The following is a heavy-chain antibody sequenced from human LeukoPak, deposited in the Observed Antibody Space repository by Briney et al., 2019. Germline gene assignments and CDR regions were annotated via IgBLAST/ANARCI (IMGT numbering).Heavy chain of an antibody. CDR1: GGSISSSDYY. V-gene: IGHV4-39*01. Sequence: SETLSLTCTVSGGSISSSDYYWDWIRQPPGKGLEWIGSIHYCGSTYYNPSLESRVTISVDTSKNQFSLRLSSVTAADTAVYYCARRGSGYNTKFDYWGQGTLVTVSS. CDR2: IHYCGST. CDR3: ARRGSGYNTKFDY. D-gene: IGHD3-22*01. J-gene: IGHJ4*02.